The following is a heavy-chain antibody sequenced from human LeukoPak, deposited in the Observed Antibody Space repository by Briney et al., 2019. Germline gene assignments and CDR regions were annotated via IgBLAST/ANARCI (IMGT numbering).Heavy chain of an antibody. V-gene: IGHV3-11*01. CDR3: AKAGGAGNYYRNPFEF. Sequence: GGSLRLSCAASGFAFSDYYMTWIRQAPGKGLEWVSYISNTGDTMYYADSVKGRFTISRDNAKNSLHLQLNSLRAEDTALYYCAKAGGAGNYYRNPFEFWGQGTLVTVSS. CDR2: ISNTGDTM. J-gene: IGHJ4*02. CDR1: GFAFSDYY. D-gene: IGHD3-10*01.